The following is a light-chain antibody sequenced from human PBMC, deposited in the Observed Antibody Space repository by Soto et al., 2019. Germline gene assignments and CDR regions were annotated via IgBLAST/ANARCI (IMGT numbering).Light chain of an antibody. J-gene: IGKJ2*01. CDR1: QSLSNNIY. V-gene: IGKV3-20*01. Sequence: EIVLTQSPGTLSLSPGERATLSCRASQSLSNNIYLAWYQQKPGQAPRLLIYGASSRATGIPNRFSGSGSGTEFTLTISSLQSEDFALYYCHQYNSWPPGTFGQGTKVDIK. CDR3: HQYNSWPPGT. CDR2: GAS.